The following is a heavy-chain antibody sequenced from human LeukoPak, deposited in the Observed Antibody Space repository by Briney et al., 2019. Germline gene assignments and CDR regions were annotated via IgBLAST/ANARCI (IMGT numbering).Heavy chain of an antibody. Sequence: SVKVSCKASGGTFSSYAISWVRQAPGQGLEWMGGIIPIFGTANYAQKLQGRVTITADESTSTAYMELSSLRSEDTAVYYCARSNGAAAGWGVLGDWGQGTLVTVSS. CDR1: GGTFSSYA. D-gene: IGHD6-13*01. V-gene: IGHV1-69*01. CDR2: IIPIFGTA. CDR3: ARSNGAAAGWGVLGD. J-gene: IGHJ4*02.